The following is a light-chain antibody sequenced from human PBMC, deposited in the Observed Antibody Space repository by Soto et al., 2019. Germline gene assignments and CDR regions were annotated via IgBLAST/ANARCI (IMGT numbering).Light chain of an antibody. J-gene: IGKJ4*01. Sequence: EIVLTQFPGALSLSPGERVTLSCRASQTVSNTDLAWYQQKSGQAPKFLIYGASNRATGIPDRFSGSGSGTDFTLTISRLEPEDFAVYYCQQYGALPPTFGGGTKVEIK. CDR2: GAS. CDR3: QQYGALPPT. CDR1: QTVSNTD. V-gene: IGKV3-20*01.